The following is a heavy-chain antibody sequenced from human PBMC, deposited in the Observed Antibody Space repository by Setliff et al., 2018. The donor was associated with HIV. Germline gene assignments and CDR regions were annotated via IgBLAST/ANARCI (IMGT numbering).Heavy chain of an antibody. V-gene: IGHV3-15*01. CDR2: IKRQTDGGTI. J-gene: IGHJ3*02. D-gene: IGHD3-16*01. CDR1: GFNFNQYW. Sequence: GGSLRLSCAASGFNFNQYWMSWVRQTPGKGLEWVGRIKRQTDGGTIEYAAPVKGRFIISRDDSKNTLYLQMNSLKTEDTAVYYCTTSDYDYVWGTTKGAFDIWGQGTMVTVSS. CDR3: TTSDYDYVWGTTKGAFDI.